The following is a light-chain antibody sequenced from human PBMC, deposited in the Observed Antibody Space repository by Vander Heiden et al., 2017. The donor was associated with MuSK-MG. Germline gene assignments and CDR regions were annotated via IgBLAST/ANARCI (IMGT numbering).Light chain of an antibody. CDR1: TSDVGVYNF. V-gene: IGLV2-14*03. Sequence: QSALTQPASVSGSPGQSLTISCSGTTSDVGVYNFVSWYQQHPGKAPKLMSFDVGNRPSGISNRFSGSKSGNTASLTISGLQAEDEADYYCSSYGTSSPYVFGTGTKVTVL. CDR3: SSYGTSSPYV. CDR2: DVG. J-gene: IGLJ1*01.